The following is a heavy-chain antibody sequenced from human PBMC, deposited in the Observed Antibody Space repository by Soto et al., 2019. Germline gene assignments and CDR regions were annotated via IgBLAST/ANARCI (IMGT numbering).Heavy chain of an antibody. J-gene: IGHJ4*02. D-gene: IGHD2-21*02. V-gene: IGHV1-18*01. CDR1: GYTYTSYG. CDR2: ISAYNGNT. CDR3: ASAYCGGDCYFTWAPFDY. Sequence: PSVAVSCKASGYTYTSYGISWVRQAHGQGLEWMGWISAYNGNTNYAQKLQGRVTMTTDTSTSTAYMELRSLRSDDTAVYYCASAYCGGDCYFTWAPFDYWGQGTLVTVSS.